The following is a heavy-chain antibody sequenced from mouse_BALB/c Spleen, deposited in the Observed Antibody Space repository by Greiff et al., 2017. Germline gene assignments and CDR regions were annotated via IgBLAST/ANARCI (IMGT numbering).Heavy chain of an antibody. CDR3: AIYYDYFDY. Sequence: VQLQQTGPELVKPGASVKISCKASGYSFTDYIMLWVKQSHGKSLEWIGNINPYYGSTSYNLKFKGKATLTVDKSSSTAYMQLNSLTSEDSAVYYCAIYYDYFDYWGQGTTLTVSS. CDR1: GYSFTDYI. J-gene: IGHJ2*01. CDR2: INPYYGST. D-gene: IGHD2-4*01. V-gene: IGHV1-39*01.